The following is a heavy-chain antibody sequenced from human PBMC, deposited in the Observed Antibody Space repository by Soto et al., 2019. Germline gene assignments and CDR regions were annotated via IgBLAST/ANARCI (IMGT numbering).Heavy chain of an antibody. D-gene: IGHD3-10*01. CDR1: GASINSSSYY. J-gene: IGHJ4*02. CDR2: MYYTGGT. CDR3: ETATYFQGAGRYRFDY. V-gene: IGHV4-39*01. Sequence: SETLSLTCTVSGASINSSSYYWGWIRQPPGKGLEWIGSMYYTGGTYYNPSLKGRVTISVDTSKNQFSLKLGSMTAADAAVSYCETATYFQGAGRYRFDYWGQGTLVTVAS.